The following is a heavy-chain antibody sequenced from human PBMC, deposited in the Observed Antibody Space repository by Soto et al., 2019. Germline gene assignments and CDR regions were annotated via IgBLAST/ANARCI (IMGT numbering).Heavy chain of an antibody. CDR1: GFTFSSYS. J-gene: IGHJ4*02. Sequence: GGSLRLSCAASGFTFSSYSMNWVRQAPGKGLEWVSSISSSSSYIYYADSVKGRFTISRDNAKNSLYLQMNSLRAEDTAVYYCAREKLRFSGFDYWGQGTLVTVSS. V-gene: IGHV3-21*01. CDR2: ISSSSSYI. D-gene: IGHD3-10*01. CDR3: AREKLRFSGFDY.